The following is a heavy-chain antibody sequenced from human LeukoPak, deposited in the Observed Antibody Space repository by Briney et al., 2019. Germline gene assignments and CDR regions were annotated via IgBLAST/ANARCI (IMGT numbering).Heavy chain of an antibody. CDR3: AKDIKSRDPGDV. CDR2: ISGSGGST. CDR1: GFTFSSYS. V-gene: IGHV3-23*01. Sequence: QPGGSLRLSCAASGFTFSSYSMNWVRQAPGKGLEWVSAISGSGGSTYYADSVKGRFTISRDNSKNTLYLQMNSLRAEDTAVYYCAKDIKSRDPGDVWGQGTTVTVSS. J-gene: IGHJ6*02. D-gene: IGHD2-21*02.